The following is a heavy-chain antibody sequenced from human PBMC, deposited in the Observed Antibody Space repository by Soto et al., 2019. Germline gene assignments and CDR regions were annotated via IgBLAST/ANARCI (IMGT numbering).Heavy chain of an antibody. V-gene: IGHV3-53*04. D-gene: IGHD2-2*01. Sequence: EAQLVESGGGLVQPGGSLRLSCAASGFTVSSNYMSWVRQAPGKGLEWVSVIYSGGSTYYADSVKGRFTISRHNSKNTLYLQMNSLRAEDTAVYYCARVARTCSSTSCYADYYYYYYMDVWGKGTTVTVSS. J-gene: IGHJ6*03. CDR3: ARVARTCSSTSCYADYYYYYYMDV. CDR1: GFTVSSNY. CDR2: IYSGGST.